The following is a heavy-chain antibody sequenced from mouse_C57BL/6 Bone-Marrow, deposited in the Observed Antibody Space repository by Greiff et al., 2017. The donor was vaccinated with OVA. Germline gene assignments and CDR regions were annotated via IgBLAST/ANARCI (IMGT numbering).Heavy chain of an antibody. CDR1: GYTFTDYN. Sequence: EVQLQQSGPELVKPGASVKMSCKASGYTFTDYNMHWVKQSPGKSLEWIGYINPNNGGTSYNQKFKGKATLTVNKSSSTAYMELRSLPSEDSAVYYGARNEYSDWFAYWGQGTLVTVSA. D-gene: IGHD5-1*01. V-gene: IGHV1-22*01. CDR2: INPNNGGT. J-gene: IGHJ3*01. CDR3: ARNEYSDWFAY.